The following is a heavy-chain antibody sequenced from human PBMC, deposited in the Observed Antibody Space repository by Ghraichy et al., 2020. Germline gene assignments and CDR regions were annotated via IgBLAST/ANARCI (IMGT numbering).Heavy chain of an antibody. J-gene: IGHJ4*02. D-gene: IGHD4-17*01. CDR1: GLSFDGEI. CDR3: SRGRDYGSSFSDH. V-gene: IGHV3-49*03. CDR2: IRGKAYGGTT. Sequence: GGSLRLSCLTSGLSFDGEILSWFRQTPGKRLEWIGLIRGKAYGGTTEYAASVKGRIILSRDDSRSAAYLQLNNLKIDDTAVYYCSRGRDYGSSFSDHWGQGTLVTVSS.